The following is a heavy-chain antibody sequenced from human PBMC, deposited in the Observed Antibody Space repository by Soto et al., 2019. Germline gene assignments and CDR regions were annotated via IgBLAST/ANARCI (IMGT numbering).Heavy chain of an antibody. V-gene: IGHV3-48*03. CDR3: ARVYYYDSSGYNAGAFDI. CDR2: ISSSGSTI. CDR1: GFTFSSYE. J-gene: IGHJ3*02. Sequence: GSLRLSCAASGFTFSSYEMNWVRQAPGKGLEWVSYISSSGSTIYYADSVKGRFTISRDNAKNSLYLQMNSLRAEDTAVYYCARVYYYDSSGYNAGAFDIWGQGTMVTVSS. D-gene: IGHD3-22*01.